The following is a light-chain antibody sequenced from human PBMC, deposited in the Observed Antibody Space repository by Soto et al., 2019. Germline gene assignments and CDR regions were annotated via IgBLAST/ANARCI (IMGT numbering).Light chain of an antibody. CDR1: SSDVVGYNY. V-gene: IGLV2-14*01. CDR2: EVS. CDR3: SSYRTGGPFV. J-gene: IGLJ1*01. Sequence: QSVLTQPASVSGSPCQSIAISCTGTSSDVVGYNYVSWYQQLPGKAPKLLISEVSNRPSGVSHRFSGSKSGSTASLTISGSQAEDEADYYCSSYRTGGPFVFGTGTKVTVL.